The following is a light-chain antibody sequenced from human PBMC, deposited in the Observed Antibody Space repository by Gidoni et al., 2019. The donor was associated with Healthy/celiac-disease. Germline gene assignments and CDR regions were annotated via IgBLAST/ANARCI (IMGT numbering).Light chain of an antibody. CDR3: QQYNNWPGT. J-gene: IGKJ1*01. V-gene: IGKV3-15*01. CDR1: QSVSSN. Sequence: EIVMTQSPATLSVSPGERATLSCRASQSVSSNLAWYQQTPGQAPRLLIYGASTRATGIPARFSGSGSWTEFTLTISSLQSEDFAVYYCQQYNNWPGTFXXXTKVEIK. CDR2: GAS.